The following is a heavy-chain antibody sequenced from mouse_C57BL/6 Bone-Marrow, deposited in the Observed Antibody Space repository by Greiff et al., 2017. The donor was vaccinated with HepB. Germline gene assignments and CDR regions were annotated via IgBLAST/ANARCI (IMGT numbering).Heavy chain of an antibody. CDR1: GYTFTSYG. CDR2: IYPRSGNT. Sequence: QVQLKESGAELARPGASVKLSCKASGYTFTSYGISWVKQRTGQGLEWIGEIYPRSGNTYYNEKFKGKATLTADKSSSTAYMELRSLTSEDSAVYFCARGDYDARDAMDYWGQGTSVTVSS. CDR3: ARGDYDARDAMDY. D-gene: IGHD2-4*01. J-gene: IGHJ4*01. V-gene: IGHV1-81*01.